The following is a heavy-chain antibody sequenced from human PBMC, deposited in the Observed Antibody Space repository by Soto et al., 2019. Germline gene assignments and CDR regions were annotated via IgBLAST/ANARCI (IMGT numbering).Heavy chain of an antibody. V-gene: IGHV4-31*03. J-gene: IGHJ4*02. CDR3: ARVVVYAMDY. CDR1: GGSISSGGYY. Sequence: PSETLSLTCTVAGGSISSGGYYWSWIRQHPGKGLEWIGYIYYSGSTYYNPSLKSRVTISVDTSKNQFSLKLSSVTAADTAVYYCARVVVYAMDYWGQGTLVTVSS. CDR2: IYYSGST. D-gene: IGHD2-8*02.